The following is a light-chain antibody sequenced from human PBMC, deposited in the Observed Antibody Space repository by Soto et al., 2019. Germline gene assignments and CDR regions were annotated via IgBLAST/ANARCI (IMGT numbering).Light chain of an antibody. Sequence: EIVLTQSPGTLSLSPGARAPLSCRASQSVSSNSLAWYQQKPGQAPRLLIYGASSRASGIPDRFSGSGSGTDFTLTISRLEPEDFAVYYCQQCDTSRTWTFGQGTKVDIK. J-gene: IGKJ1*01. CDR1: QSVSSNS. V-gene: IGKV3-20*01. CDR2: GAS. CDR3: QQCDTSRTWT.